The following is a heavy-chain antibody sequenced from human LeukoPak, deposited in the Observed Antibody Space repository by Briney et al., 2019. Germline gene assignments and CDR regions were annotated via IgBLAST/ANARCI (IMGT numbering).Heavy chain of an antibody. D-gene: IGHD6-19*01. V-gene: IGHV3-30*02. CDR1: GFTFRSYA. CDR3: VKRQIAVAASPFDD. CDR2: ILHFT. Sequence: GGSLRLSCSASGFTFRSYAMHWVRQAPGKGLEYVAGILHFTHYSVKGRFSISRDNSKNTLYLQMNSLRDEDTAVYYCVKRQIAVAASPFDDWGQGTLVTVSP. J-gene: IGHJ4*02.